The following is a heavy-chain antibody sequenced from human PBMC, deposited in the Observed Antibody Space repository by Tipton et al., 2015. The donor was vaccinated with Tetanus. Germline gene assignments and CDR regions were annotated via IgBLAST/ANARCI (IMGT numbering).Heavy chain of an antibody. V-gene: IGHV4-61*03. Sequence: TLSLTCTVSGGSVRSGSYYWNWIRQPPGKGLEWIGYISYSGSTNSNYSLKSRITISQDTSKNHFSLKLNSVTAADTALYYCARHVPPLVGLRLGEKSFDIWGQGTMVTVSS. D-gene: IGHD3-16*01. CDR3: ARHVPPLVGLRLGEKSFDI. J-gene: IGHJ3*02. CDR2: ISYSGST. CDR1: GGSVRSGSYY.